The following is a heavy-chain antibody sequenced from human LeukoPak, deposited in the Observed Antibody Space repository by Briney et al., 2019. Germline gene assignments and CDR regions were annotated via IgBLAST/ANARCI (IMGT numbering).Heavy chain of an antibody. CDR3: AKEVGYCSSTSCSPFGH. Sequence: GGSLTLSCAASGFTYRIYPMRCPPQAPGEAGEGVSYICGSGGGALYADSVKGRFTLSRDYSKKTLYLQSNGLRAEDTAVYYCAKEVGYCSSTSCSPFGHWGEGTLVTVSS. V-gene: IGHV3-23*01. CDR2: ICGSGGGA. J-gene: IGHJ4*02. D-gene: IGHD2-2*01. CDR1: GFTYRIYP.